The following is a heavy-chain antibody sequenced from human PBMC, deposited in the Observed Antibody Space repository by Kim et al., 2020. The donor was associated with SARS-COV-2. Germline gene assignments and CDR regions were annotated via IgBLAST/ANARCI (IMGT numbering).Heavy chain of an antibody. J-gene: IGHJ6*03. CDR1: GFTFSSYG. CDR3: AKENYYDSSGYYYVHYY. D-gene: IGHD3-22*01. V-gene: IGHV3-30*18. Sequence: GGSLRLSCAASGFTFSSYGMHWVRQAPGKGLEWVAVISYDGSNKYYADSVKGRFTISRDNSKNTLYLQMNSLRAEDTAVYYCAKENYYDSSGYYYVHYY. CDR2: ISYDGSNK.